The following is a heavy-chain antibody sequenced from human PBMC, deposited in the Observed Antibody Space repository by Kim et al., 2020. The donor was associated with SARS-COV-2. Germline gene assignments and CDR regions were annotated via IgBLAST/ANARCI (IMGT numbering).Heavy chain of an antibody. CDR2: IYSGGST. CDR1: GFTVSSNY. J-gene: IGHJ1*01. CDR3: ARGNRGRYYYDSSGYPLGPSTEYFQH. D-gene: IGHD3-22*01. V-gene: IGHV3-53*01. Sequence: GGSLRLSCAASGFTVSSNYMSWVRQAPGKGLEWVSVIYSGGSTYYADSVKGRFTISRDNSKNTLYLQMNSLRAEDTAVYYCARGNRGRYYYDSSGYPLGPSTEYFQHWGQGTLVTVSS.